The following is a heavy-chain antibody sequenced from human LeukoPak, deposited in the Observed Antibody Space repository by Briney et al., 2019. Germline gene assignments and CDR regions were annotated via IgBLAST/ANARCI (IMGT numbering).Heavy chain of an antibody. CDR2: IYPGDSDT. V-gene: IGHV5-51*01. J-gene: IGHJ3*02. D-gene: IGHD3-16*01. Sequence: GESLKISCKGSGYTFTNYWIGWVRQVPGKGLEFMGIIYPGDSDTRYSPSFQGQVTISVDKSINTAYLQWSSLKASDSAMYYCARRRRSWGNHDAFDIWGQGTMVTVSS. CDR3: ARRRRSWGNHDAFDI. CDR1: GYTFTNYW.